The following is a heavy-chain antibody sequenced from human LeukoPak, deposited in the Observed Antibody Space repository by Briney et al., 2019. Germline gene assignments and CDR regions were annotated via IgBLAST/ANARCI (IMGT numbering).Heavy chain of an antibody. CDR1: GFTFSSYE. V-gene: IGHV3-21*01. J-gene: IGHJ3*02. Sequence: GGSLRLSCAASGFTFSSYEMNWVRQAPGKGLEWVSSISSSSSYIYYADSVKGRFTISRDNAKNSLYLQMNSLGAEDTAVYYCAADAFDIWGQGTMVTVSS. CDR3: AADAFDI. CDR2: ISSSSSYI.